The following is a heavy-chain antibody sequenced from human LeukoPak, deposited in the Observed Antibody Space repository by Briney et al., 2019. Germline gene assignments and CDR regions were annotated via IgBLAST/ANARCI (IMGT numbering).Heavy chain of an antibody. J-gene: IGHJ4*02. CDR3: AKDLPYCSGGSCGYYFDY. V-gene: IGHV3-9*01. CDR1: GFTFDDYA. CDR2: ISWNSGSI. Sequence: GGSLRLSCAASGFTFDDYAMHWVRQAPGKGLEWVSGISWNSGSIGYADSVKGRFTISRDNAKNSLYLQMNSLRAEDTALYYCAKDLPYCSGGSCGYYFDYWGQGTLVTVSS. D-gene: IGHD2-15*01.